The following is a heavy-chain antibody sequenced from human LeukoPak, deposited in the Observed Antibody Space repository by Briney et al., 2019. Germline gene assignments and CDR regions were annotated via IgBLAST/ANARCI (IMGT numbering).Heavy chain of an antibody. D-gene: IGHD3-10*01. J-gene: IGHJ2*01. CDR2: IYHSGST. Sequence: SETLSLTCAVSGGSISRSNWWSWVRQPPGKGLEWIGEIYHSGSTNYNPSLKSRVTISVDKSKNQFSLKLSSVTAADTAVYYCAKGFYGSRYWYFDRWGRGTLVTVSS. CDR1: GGSISRSNW. CDR3: AKGFYGSRYWYFDR. V-gene: IGHV4-4*02.